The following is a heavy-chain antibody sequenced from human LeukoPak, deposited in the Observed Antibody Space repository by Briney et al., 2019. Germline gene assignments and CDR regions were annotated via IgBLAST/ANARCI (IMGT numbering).Heavy chain of an antibody. CDR3: ARDRTKHTVTTHFDY. J-gene: IGHJ4*02. CDR1: GGSISSYY. D-gene: IGHD4-17*01. CDR2: IYYRGST. Sequence: PSETLSLTCTVSGGSISSYYWSWIRKPPGKGLEWIGSIYYRGSTDYNPSLKSRVSISVDTSNNQLSLRLDSVTAADTAVYYCARDRTKHTVTTHFDYWGQGALVVVSS. V-gene: IGHV4-59*12.